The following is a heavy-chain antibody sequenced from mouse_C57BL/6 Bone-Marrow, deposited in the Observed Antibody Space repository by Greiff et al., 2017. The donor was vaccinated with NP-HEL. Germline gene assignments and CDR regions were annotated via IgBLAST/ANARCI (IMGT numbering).Heavy chain of an antibody. D-gene: IGHD3-3*01. Sequence: QVHVKQSGAELVKPGASVKMSCKASGYTFTTYPIEWLKQNHGKSLEWIGNFHPYNDDTKYNEKFKGKATLTVEKSSSTVYLELSRLTSDDAAVYYCARGGLGPMDYWGQGTSVTVSS. V-gene: IGHV1-47*01. CDR3: ARGGLGPMDY. CDR2: FHPYNDDT. CDR1: GYTFTTYP. J-gene: IGHJ4*01.